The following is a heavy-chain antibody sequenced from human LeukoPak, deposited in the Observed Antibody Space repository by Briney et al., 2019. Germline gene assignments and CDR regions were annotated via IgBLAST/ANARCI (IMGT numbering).Heavy chain of an antibody. CDR2: IKSKADGGTT. CDR3: AAFSKGF. V-gene: IGHV3-15*01. J-gene: IGHJ4*02. CDR1: GIAFSDVW. Sequence: GGSLRLSCAASGIAFSDVWMIWVRQAPGKGLEWVGRIKSKADGGTTDYAAPVKGRFSISGDDSKNTVYLQMDSLEAEDTAVYYCAAFSKGFWGQGTLVTVSS.